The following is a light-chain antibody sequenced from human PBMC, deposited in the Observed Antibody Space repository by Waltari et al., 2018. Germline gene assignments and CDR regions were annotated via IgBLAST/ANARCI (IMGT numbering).Light chain of an antibody. Sequence: EIVLTQSPATLALSPGEGATLSCRASQSVSRYLAWYQQKPGQAPRLLIYDASNRATGIPARFSASGSGTDFTLTLSSPEPEDFAVYYCQQRSGWPYTFGQGTKLEIK. CDR2: DAS. V-gene: IGKV3-11*01. CDR3: QQRSGWPYT. J-gene: IGKJ2*01. CDR1: QSVSRY.